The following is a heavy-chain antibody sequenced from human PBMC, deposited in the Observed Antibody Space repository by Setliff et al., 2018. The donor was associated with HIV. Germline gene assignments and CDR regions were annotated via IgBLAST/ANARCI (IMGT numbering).Heavy chain of an antibody. V-gene: IGHV4-59*08. Sequence: KTSETLSLTCTVSGGSITPHYWSWIRQPPGKGLEWIGYIYYSGSTNYNPSLKSRVTISVDTSKNQFSLKLSSVTAADTAVYYCARLPYYDVFSGYYAPYFDYWGQGTLVTVSS. CDR3: ARLPYYDVFSGYYAPYFDY. CDR2: IYYSGST. D-gene: IGHD3-3*01. J-gene: IGHJ4*02. CDR1: GGSITPHY.